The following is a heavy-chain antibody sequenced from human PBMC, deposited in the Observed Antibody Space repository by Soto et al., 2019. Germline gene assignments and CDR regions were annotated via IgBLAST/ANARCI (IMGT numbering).Heavy chain of an antibody. CDR3: ARGRYGYY. CDR2: ISAHNGTT. CDR1: GYAFTTYG. Sequence: QVHLVQSGAEVKKPGASVKVSCKGSGYAFTTYGITWVRQAPGQGLEWMGWISAHNGTTNYAQKLQGRVTVTRDTSTSTAYMYLPSLSSHDTAVYYCARGRYGYYWGQGALVTVSS. J-gene: IGHJ4*02. D-gene: IGHD1-1*01. V-gene: IGHV1-18*01.